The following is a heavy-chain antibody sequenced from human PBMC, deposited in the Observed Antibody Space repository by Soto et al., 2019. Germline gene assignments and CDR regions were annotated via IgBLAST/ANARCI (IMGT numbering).Heavy chain of an antibody. V-gene: IGHV1-69*06. CDR2: IIPIFGTA. D-gene: IGHD3-10*01. CDR3: ARAYGSGSLTNFDY. J-gene: IGHJ4*02. Sequence: QVQLVQSGTEVKRPGSSVKVSCKASGYTFTKAYIHWVRQAPGQGLEWMGGIIPIFGTANYAQKFQGRVTITADKSTSTAYMELSSLRSEDTAVYYCARAYGSGSLTNFDYWGQGTLVTVSS. CDR1: GYTFTKAY.